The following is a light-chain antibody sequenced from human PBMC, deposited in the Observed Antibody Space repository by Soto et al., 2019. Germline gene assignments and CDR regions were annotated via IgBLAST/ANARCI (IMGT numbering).Light chain of an antibody. Sequence: QSVLTQPASVSGSPGQSITISCTGTSSDVGGYNFVSWYQQHPGKAPKLMISEVSNRPSGVSNRFSGSKSGNTASLTISGLQADYEADYYCSSYTSSNSYVFGTGTKVTVL. CDR1: SSDVGGYNF. CDR3: SSYTSSNSYV. J-gene: IGLJ1*01. CDR2: EVS. V-gene: IGLV2-14*01.